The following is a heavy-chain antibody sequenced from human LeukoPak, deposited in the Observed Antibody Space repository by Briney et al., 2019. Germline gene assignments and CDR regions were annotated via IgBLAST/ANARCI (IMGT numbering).Heavy chain of an antibody. CDR1: GYPFPDYG. V-gene: IGHV1-18*01. Sequence: ASVKVSCKASGYPFPDYGISWVGQAPGQGPEWMVWISPYNGNTNYAQKLQGRVTLTTDTSTSTAYMELRSLRSDDTAVYFCAREVHYRYFHDWGHGTLVTVSS. J-gene: IGHJ4*01. D-gene: IGHD4-11*01. CDR2: ISPYNGNT. CDR3: AREVHYRYFHD.